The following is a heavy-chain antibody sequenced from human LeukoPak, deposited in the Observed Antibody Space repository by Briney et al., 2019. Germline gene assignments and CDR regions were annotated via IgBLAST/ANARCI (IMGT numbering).Heavy chain of an antibody. D-gene: IGHD3-22*01. Sequence: SETLSLTCGVSAYSISGGYYWGCIRQPPGKGLECIGSIYHSGSTYYNPSLKSRVTISVDTSKNQFSLKLNSVTAADTAVYYCAREDYDSSGYYRPYWGRGTLVTVAS. CDR2: IYHSGST. CDR1: AYSISGGYY. J-gene: IGHJ4*02. CDR3: AREDYDSSGYYRPY. V-gene: IGHV4-38-2*02.